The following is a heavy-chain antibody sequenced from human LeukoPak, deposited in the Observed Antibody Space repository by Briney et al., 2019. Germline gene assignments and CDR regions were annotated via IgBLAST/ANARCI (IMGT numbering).Heavy chain of an antibody. V-gene: IGHV1-18*01. CDR3: VRGGGYDAFDI. Sequence: ASVRLSCKTSGFTFARYGISWVRQAPRQGLEWMGWISAYNGNTNYAQKLQGRVTMTTDTSTSTAYMELRSLRSDDTAVYYCVRGGGYDAFDIWGQGTMVTVSS. CDR2: ISAYNGNT. D-gene: IGHD3-22*01. CDR1: GFTFARYG. J-gene: IGHJ3*02.